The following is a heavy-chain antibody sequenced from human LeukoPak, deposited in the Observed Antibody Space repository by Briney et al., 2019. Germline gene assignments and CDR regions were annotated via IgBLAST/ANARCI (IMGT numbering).Heavy chain of an antibody. J-gene: IGHJ6*03. CDR3: ARASSGSSYYYMDV. D-gene: IGHD3-22*01. CDR2: IYYDDRT. V-gene: IGHV3-53*01. Sequence: QTGGSLRLSCTVSGFTVSDNSMSWVRQAPGKGLEWVSFIYYDDRTHYSDSVKGRFTISRDNSKSTLYLQMNSLRAEDTAVYYCARASSGSSYYYMDVWGKGPRSPSP. CDR1: GFTVSDNS.